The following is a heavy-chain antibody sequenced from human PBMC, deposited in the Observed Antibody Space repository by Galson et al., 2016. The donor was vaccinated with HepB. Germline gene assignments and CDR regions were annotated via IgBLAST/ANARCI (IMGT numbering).Heavy chain of an antibody. J-gene: IGHJ6*02. D-gene: IGHD3-3*01. CDR2: ISYDGNNK. CDR3: AKDLRGYYDFLFGMDV. V-gene: IGHV3-30*18. Sequence: SLRLSCAASGFTFSSYGMHWVRQAPGKGLEWVAVISYDGNNKYYADSVKGRFPISRGNSKNTLLLQMNSLRAEETAVYYCAKDLRGYYDFLFGMDVWGQGTTVTVSS. CDR1: GFTFSSYG.